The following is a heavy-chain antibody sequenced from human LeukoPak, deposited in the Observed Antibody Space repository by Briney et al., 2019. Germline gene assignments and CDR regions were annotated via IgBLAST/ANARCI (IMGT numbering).Heavy chain of an antibody. J-gene: IGHJ4*02. CDR1: GFTFSRHW. CDR2: IKEDGTEG. V-gene: IGHV3-7*04. CDR3: ARGGF. Sequence: GGSLRLSCAASGFTFSRHWMSWVRQAPGKGLEWVANIKEDGTEGYYVDSVRGRFTISRDNARNSLYLQMNSLKAEDTAIYYCARGGFWGQGTLVTVSS. D-gene: IGHD3-10*01.